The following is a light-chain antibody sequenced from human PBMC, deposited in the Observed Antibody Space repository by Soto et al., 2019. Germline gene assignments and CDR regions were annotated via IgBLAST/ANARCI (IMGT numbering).Light chain of an antibody. CDR3: QQSYSVPS. Sequence: DIQLTHSPFSLSASLGDRVTITCRSSENIDNYLNWYRQKPGEAPELLIYSASRSQRGVPARFSGGGSGTGFSLTISSLQSDDFATYYCQQSYSVPSLGPGTKVDIK. CDR1: ENIDNY. V-gene: IGKV1-39*01. J-gene: IGKJ3*01. CDR2: SAS.